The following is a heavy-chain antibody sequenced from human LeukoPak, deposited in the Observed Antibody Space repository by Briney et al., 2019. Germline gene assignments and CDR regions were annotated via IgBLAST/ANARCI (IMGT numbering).Heavy chain of an antibody. CDR2: ISSSGSTI. Sequence: GGSLRLSCAASGFTFSNAWMSWVRQAPGKGLEWVSYISSSGSTIYYADSVKGRFTISRDNAKNSLYLQMNSLRAEDTAVYYCARELGYCSSTSCPNWFDPWGQGTLVTVSS. CDR1: GFTFSNAW. V-gene: IGHV3-11*04. CDR3: ARELGYCSSTSCPNWFDP. D-gene: IGHD2-2*01. J-gene: IGHJ5*02.